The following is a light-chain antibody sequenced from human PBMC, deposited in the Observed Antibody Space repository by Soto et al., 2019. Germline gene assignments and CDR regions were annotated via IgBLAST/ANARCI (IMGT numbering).Light chain of an antibody. CDR3: QQGSSTPFT. V-gene: IGKV1-39*01. CDR1: QSITTY. CDR2: AAS. J-gene: IGKJ3*01. Sequence: DIQMTQSPSSLSASVGDRVTITCRARQSITTYLNWYQHKPGKAPKLLICAASSLPSGVPSRFSGSGSGTEFTLTISSLQPEDSATYYCQQGSSTPFTFGPGTKVDI.